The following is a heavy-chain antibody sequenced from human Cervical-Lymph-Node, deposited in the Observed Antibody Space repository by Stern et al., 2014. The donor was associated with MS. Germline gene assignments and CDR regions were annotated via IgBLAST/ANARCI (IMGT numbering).Heavy chain of an antibody. D-gene: IGHD6-19*01. Sequence: VQLVQSGAEVKKPGASVKVSCKASGYIFADYDINWVRQATGQGLEWMGWMNPKRGNTGYAQKLQGRVTMTRNTSTNTAYMELSSLRSEDTALYYCARAMEGGWYAHHWGQGTLVTVSS. CDR1: GYIFADYD. CDR2: MNPKRGNT. CDR3: ARAMEGGWYAHH. V-gene: IGHV1-8*01. J-gene: IGHJ5*02.